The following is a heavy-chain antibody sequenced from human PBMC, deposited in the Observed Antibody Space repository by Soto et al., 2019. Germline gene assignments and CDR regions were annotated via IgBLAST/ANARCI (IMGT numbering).Heavy chain of an antibody. CDR3: AKARGANNWANYYGLDV. CDR1: GFIFANYG. Sequence: QEQLVESRGGVVQPGRSLRLSCAASGFIFANYGMHWVRQAPGKGLEWVALITYEGSNKYYADAVKGRFTISRDNAKNMVSLQMDSLRAEDTAVYYCAKARGANNWANYYGLDVWGQGTTVTVSS. CDR2: ITYEGSNK. V-gene: IGHV3-30*18. D-gene: IGHD1-1*01. J-gene: IGHJ6*02.